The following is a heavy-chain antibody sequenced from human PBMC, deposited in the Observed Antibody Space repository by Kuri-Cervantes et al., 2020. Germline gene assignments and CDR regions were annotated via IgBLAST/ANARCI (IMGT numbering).Heavy chain of an antibody. J-gene: IGHJ6*03. CDR2: ISSSSSTI. CDR3: ARYKRTNNYYMDV. V-gene: IGHV3-48*02. D-gene: IGHD1-1*01. CDR1: GFTFRSYS. Sequence: ETLSLTCAASGFTFRSYSMNWVRQAPGKGLEWVSYISSSSSTIYYADSVKGRFTISRDNAKNSLYLQMNSLRDEDTAVYYCARYKRTNNYYMDVWGKGTTVTVSS.